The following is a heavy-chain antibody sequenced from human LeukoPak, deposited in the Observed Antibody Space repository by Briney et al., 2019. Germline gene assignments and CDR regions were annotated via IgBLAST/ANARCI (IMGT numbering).Heavy chain of an antibody. D-gene: IGHD3-22*01. J-gene: IGHJ3*02. Sequence: SETLSLTCTVSGGSISDYFWSWIRQPPGKGLEWIGYIYYSGSTNYNPSLKSRVTISVDTSKNQFSLKLSSVTAADTAVYYCARDKYYDSSAPPGAFDIWGQGTMVTVSS. V-gene: IGHV4-59*01. CDR1: GGSISDYF. CDR3: ARDKYYDSSAPPGAFDI. CDR2: IYYSGST.